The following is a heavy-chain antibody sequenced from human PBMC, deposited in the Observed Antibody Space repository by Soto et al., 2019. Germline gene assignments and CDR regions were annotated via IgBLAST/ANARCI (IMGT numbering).Heavy chain of an antibody. J-gene: IGHJ6*02. Sequence: SETLSLTCAVSGGSISSSNWWSWVRQPPGKGLEWIGEIYHSGSTNYNPSLKSRVTISVDKSKNQFPLKLSSVTAADTAVYYCARDHRGDYYYGMDVWGQGTTVTVSS. V-gene: IGHV4-4*02. D-gene: IGHD3-10*01. CDR1: GGSISSSNW. CDR2: IYHSGST. CDR3: ARDHRGDYYYGMDV.